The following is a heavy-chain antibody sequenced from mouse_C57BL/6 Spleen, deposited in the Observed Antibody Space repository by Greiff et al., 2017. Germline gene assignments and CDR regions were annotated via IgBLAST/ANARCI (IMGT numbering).Heavy chain of an antibody. J-gene: IGHJ1*03. V-gene: IGHV5-4*03. CDR3: ASAHYYGSSYWYFDV. CDR1: GFTFSSYA. Sequence: EVKLVESGGGLVKPGGSLKLSCAASGFTFSSYAMSWVRQTPEKRLEWVATISDGGSYTYYPDNVKGRFTISRDNAKNNLYLQMSHLKSEDTAMYYCASAHYYGSSYWYFDVWGTGTTVTVSS. CDR2: ISDGGSYT. D-gene: IGHD1-1*01.